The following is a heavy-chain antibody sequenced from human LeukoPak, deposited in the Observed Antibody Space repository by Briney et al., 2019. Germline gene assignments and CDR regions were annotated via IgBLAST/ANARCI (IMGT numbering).Heavy chain of an antibody. D-gene: IGHD3-22*01. Sequence: SQTLSLTCTVSGGSISSGSYYWSWIRQPAGKGLEWIGRIYTSGSTNYNPSLKSRVTISVDTSKNQFSLKLSSVTAADTAVYYCARDTDYYDSSGYGGFDYWGQGTLVTVSS. V-gene: IGHV4-61*02. CDR3: ARDTDYYDSSGYGGFDY. CDR1: GGSISSGSYY. J-gene: IGHJ4*02. CDR2: IYTSGST.